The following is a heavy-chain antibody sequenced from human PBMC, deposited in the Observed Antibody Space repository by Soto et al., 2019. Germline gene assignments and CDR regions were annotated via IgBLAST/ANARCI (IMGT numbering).Heavy chain of an antibody. CDR1: GFTFSDYV. J-gene: IGHJ3*02. V-gene: IGHV3-23*01. D-gene: IGHD5-12*01. CDR3: AKSTRGDGYKNAFDI. CDR2: ISGTGGTT. Sequence: GGSLRLSCAASGFTFSDYVMTWVRQAPGKGLEWVSAISGTGGTTYYADSVKGRFTFSRDNSKNTLYLQMNSLRAEDTALYYCAKSTRGDGYKNAFDIWGQGTMVTVSS.